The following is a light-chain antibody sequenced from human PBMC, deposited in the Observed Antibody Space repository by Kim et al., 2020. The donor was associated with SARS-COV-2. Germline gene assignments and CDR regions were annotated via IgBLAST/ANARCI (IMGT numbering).Light chain of an antibody. J-gene: IGLJ1*01. V-gene: IGLV2-14*03. CDR3: SSYISSSTNYV. CDR2: DVN. CDR1: SSDVGGYNY. Sequence: QSITSSCTETSSDVGGYNYVSWYQQHPGKAPKLMIYDVNNRPSGVSNRFSGSKSGNTASLTISGLQAEDEADYYCSSYISSSTNYVFGSGTKVTVL.